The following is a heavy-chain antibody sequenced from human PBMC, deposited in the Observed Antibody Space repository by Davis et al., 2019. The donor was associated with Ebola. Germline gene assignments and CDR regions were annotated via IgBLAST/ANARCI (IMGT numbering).Heavy chain of an antibody. Sequence: ASVKVSCKASGYTFTRYGITWVRQAPGQGLEWMGWSSAYNGHTKYAQKFQGRVTITADESTSTAYMELSSLRSEDTTVYYCARDRYSDGSGYFFEQSHWGQGTLVTVSS. V-gene: IGHV1-18*01. J-gene: IGHJ4*02. D-gene: IGHD3-22*01. CDR1: GYTFTRYG. CDR2: SSAYNGHT. CDR3: ARDRYSDGSGYFFEQSH.